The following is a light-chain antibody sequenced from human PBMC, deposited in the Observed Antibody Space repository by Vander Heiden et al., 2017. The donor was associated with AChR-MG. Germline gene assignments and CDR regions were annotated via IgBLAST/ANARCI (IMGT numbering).Light chain of an antibody. Sequence: IGLTQPPGTLSLSPVERTTLSCRASQSVSSSYLAWYQQKPGQAPRLLIYGASSRATGIPDRFSGSGSGTDFTLTISRLEPEDFAVYYCQQYGSSPFTFGPGTKVDIK. CDR1: QSVSSSY. J-gene: IGKJ3*01. CDR2: GAS. V-gene: IGKV3-20*01. CDR3: QQYGSSPFT.